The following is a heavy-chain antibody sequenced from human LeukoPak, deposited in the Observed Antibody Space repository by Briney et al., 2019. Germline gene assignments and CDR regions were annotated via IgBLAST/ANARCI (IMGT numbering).Heavy chain of an antibody. CDR2: ISAYNGNT. Sequence: AASVKVSCKASGYTFTSYGISWVRRAPGQGLEWMGWISAYNGNTNYAQKLQGRVTMTTDTSTSTAYMELRSLRSDDTAVYYCARSQPRDYADLFFEYWGQGTLVTVSS. D-gene: IGHD4-17*01. V-gene: IGHV1-18*01. CDR3: ARSQPRDYADLFFEY. CDR1: GYTFTSYG. J-gene: IGHJ4*02.